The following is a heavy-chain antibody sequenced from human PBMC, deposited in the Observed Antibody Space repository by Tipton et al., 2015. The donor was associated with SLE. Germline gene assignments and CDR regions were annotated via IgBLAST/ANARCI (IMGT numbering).Heavy chain of an antibody. J-gene: IGHJ6*03. CDR1: GGSISSGGYS. D-gene: IGHD6-19*01. CDR2: IYYSGST. V-gene: IGHV4-61*08. Sequence: TLSLTCAVSGGSISSGGYSWSWIRQPPGKGLEWIGYIYYSGSTNYNPSLKSRVTISVDTSKNQFSLKLSSVTAADTAVYYCARDVYSSGWGPHYYYYYYMDVWGKGTTVTVSS. CDR3: ARDVYSSGWGPHYYYYYYMDV.